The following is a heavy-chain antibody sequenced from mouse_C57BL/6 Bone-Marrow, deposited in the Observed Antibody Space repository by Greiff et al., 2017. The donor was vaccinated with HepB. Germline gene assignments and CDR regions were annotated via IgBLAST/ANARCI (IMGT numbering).Heavy chain of an antibody. Sequence: EVMLVESGGGLVQPGGSLKLTCAASGFTFSDYYMYWVRQTPEKRLEWVAYISNGGGSTYYPDTVKGRFTIYRDNAKNTLYLQMSRLEAEDTAMYYCARISLDYGSSYWYFDVWGTGTTVTVSS. V-gene: IGHV5-12*01. CDR2: ISNGGGST. CDR1: GFTFSDYY. CDR3: ARISLDYGSSYWYFDV. D-gene: IGHD1-1*01. J-gene: IGHJ1*03.